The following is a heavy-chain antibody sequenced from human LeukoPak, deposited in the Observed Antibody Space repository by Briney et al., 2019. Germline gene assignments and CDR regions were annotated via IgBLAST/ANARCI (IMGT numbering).Heavy chain of an antibody. V-gene: IGHV4-30-2*01. J-gene: IGHJ3*02. CDR2: IYHSGST. CDR3: ARDRGTPPWDGTFDI. D-gene: IGHD2-15*01. Sequence: SQTLSLTCTVSGGSISSGGYYWSWIRQPPGKGLEWIGYIYHSGSTYYNPSLNSRVTMSVDTSKNQVSLKLTSVTAADTAVYYCARDRGTPPWDGTFDIWGQGTMVTVSS. CDR1: GGSISSGGYY.